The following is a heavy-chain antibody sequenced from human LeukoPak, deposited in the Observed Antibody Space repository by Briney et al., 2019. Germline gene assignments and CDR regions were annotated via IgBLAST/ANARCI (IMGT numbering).Heavy chain of an antibody. D-gene: IGHD5-18*01. Sequence: GGSLRLSCAASGFTFSSYGMSWVRQAPGKGLEWVSAISGSGGSTYYADSVKGRLTISRDNSKNTLYLQMNSLRAEDTAVYYCAKSPARIQLWLAFDYWGQGTLVTVSS. CDR2: ISGSGGST. CDR3: AKSPARIQLWLAFDY. CDR1: GFTFSSYG. J-gene: IGHJ4*02. V-gene: IGHV3-23*01.